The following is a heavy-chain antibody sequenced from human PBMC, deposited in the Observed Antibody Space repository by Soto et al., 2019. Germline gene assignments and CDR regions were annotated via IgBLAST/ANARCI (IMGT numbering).Heavy chain of an antibody. J-gene: IGHJ4*02. CDR1: GGTFSSYA. CDR2: IIPIFGTA. D-gene: IGHD2-2*01. Sequence: QVQLVQSGAEVKKPGSSVKVSCKASGGTFSSYAISWVRQAPGQGLEWMGGIIPIFGTANYAQKFQGRVTITADESKSTAYMELSSLRSEDTAVYYCARSAHIVVVPAAIFDYWGQGTLVTVSS. V-gene: IGHV1-69*01. CDR3: ARSAHIVVVPAAIFDY.